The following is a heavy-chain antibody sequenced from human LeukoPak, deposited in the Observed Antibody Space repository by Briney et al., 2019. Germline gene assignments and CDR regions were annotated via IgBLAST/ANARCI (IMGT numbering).Heavy chain of an antibody. CDR3: ARQGHDSSGYYYPLR. V-gene: IGHV4-39*01. D-gene: IGHD3-22*01. J-gene: IGHJ4*02. CDR2: IYYSGST. Sequence: PSETLSHTCNVSGGSISSSSYYWGWIRQPPGTGLEWIGSIYYSGSTYYNPSLKSRVTISVDTSKNQFYLKLSSVTAADTAVYYCARQGHDSSGYYYPLRWGQGTLVTVSS. CDR1: GGSISSSSYY.